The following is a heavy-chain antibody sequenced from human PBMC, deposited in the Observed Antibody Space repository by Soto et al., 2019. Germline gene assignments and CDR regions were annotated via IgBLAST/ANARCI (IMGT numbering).Heavy chain of an antibody. V-gene: IGHV3-23*01. CDR2: ISGSGGST. Sequence: GGSLRLSCAASGFTFSSYAMSWVRQAPGKGLEWVSAISGSGGSTYYADSVKGRFTISRDNSKNTLYLQMNSLRAEDTAVYYCAKDGGYSYGYDYGAFDIWGQGTMVTASS. J-gene: IGHJ3*02. CDR1: GFTFSSYA. D-gene: IGHD5-18*01. CDR3: AKDGGYSYGYDYGAFDI.